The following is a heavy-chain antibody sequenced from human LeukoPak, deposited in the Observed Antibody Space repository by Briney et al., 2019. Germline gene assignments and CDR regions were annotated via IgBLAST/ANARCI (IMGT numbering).Heavy chain of an antibody. D-gene: IGHD1-26*01. Sequence: PGRSLRLSCAASGFTFSSHGMHWVRQAPGKGLEWVALMSYDGSIKSHADSVRGRFTISRDNSKNTLYLQMNSLRGEDTAVYYCAKDRGASYQGIDYWGQGTLVTVSS. CDR2: MSYDGSIK. V-gene: IGHV3-30*18. J-gene: IGHJ4*02. CDR1: GFTFSSHG. CDR3: AKDRGASYQGIDY.